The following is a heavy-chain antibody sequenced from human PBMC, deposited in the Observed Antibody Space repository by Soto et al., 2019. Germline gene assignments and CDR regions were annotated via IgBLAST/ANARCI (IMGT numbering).Heavy chain of an antibody. CDR2: IIPIFGTA. V-gene: IGHV1-69*06. Sequence: SVKVSCKASGGTFSSYAISWVRQAPGQGLEWMGGIIPIFGTANYAQRFQGRVTITADKSTSTAYMELSSLRSEDTAVYYCAAVSDYYDSSGYYYVRYFDLWGRGTLVTVSS. CDR3: AAVSDYYDSSGYYYVRYFDL. CDR1: GGTFSSYA. J-gene: IGHJ2*01. D-gene: IGHD3-22*01.